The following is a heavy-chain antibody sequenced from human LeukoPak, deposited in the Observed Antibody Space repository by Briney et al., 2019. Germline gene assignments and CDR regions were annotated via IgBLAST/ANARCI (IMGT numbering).Heavy chain of an antibody. D-gene: IGHD6-19*01. V-gene: IGHV1-18*01. CDR2: ISAYNGNT. Sequence: ASVKVSCKASGYTFTSYGISWVRQAPGQGLEWMGWISAYNGNTNYAQKLQGRVTMTTDTSTSTAYMELRSLRSDDTAVYYCARDLGRRSLGFIAVAGFDYYYYGMDVWGQGTTVTVSS. J-gene: IGHJ6*02. CDR3: ARDLGRRSLGFIAVAGFDYYYYGMDV. CDR1: GYTFTSYG.